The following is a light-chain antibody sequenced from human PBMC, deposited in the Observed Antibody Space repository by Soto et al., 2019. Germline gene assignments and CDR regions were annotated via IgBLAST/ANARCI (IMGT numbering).Light chain of an antibody. Sequence: EIVLTQSPATLSLSPGERATLCCRASQSVSSYLAWYQQKPGQAPRLLISDASNRATGIPVRFSGSGSGTDFTLTISSLEAEDSAVYYCQQRSNWPSITFGQGTRLEIK. J-gene: IGKJ5*01. CDR2: DAS. CDR3: QQRSNWPSIT. V-gene: IGKV3-11*01. CDR1: QSVSSY.